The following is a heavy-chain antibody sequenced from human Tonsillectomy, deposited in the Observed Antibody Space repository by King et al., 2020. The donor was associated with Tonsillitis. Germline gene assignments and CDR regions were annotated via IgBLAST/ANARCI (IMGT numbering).Heavy chain of an antibody. CDR2: ISDSGGST. J-gene: IGHJ4*02. V-gene: IGHV3-23*04. CDR3: AKGGVRWGSGNYFYY. Sequence: VQLVESGGDLVQPGGSLRLSCAASGFTFSNNAMSWVRQAPGKGLEWVSGISDSGGSTYYADSVRGRFTISRDNSKNTLYLQMNSLRAEDTAVYSCAKGGVRWGSGNYFYYWGQGTLVTVSS. D-gene: IGHD3-10*01. CDR1: GFTFSNNA.